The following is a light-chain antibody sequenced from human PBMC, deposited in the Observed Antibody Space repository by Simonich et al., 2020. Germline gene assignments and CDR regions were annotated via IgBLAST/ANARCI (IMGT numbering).Light chain of an antibody. CDR1: SLRSYY. J-gene: IGLJ3*02. CDR2: VKN. V-gene: IGLV3-19*01. Sequence: SSELTQDPAVSVALGQTVRITCQGDSLRSYYASWYQQKPGQAPVLVIYVKNNRPSGIPDRFSGSSSGADRYLTISNLQSEDEADYYCETWDSNTQKVFGGGTKLTVL. CDR3: ETWDSNTQKV.